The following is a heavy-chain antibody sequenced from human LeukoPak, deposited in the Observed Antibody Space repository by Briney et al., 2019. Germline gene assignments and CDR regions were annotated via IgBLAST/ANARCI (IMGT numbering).Heavy chain of an antibody. CDR1: GFTFSSYS. Sequence: GGSLRLSCAASGFTFSSYSMNWVRQAPGKGLEWISYISTSTTTIYYANSVKGRFTISRDNAKKSLYLQMNRLRAEDTAVYYCAKGTYYYDSSGYYGGYYFDYWGQGTLVTVSS. CDR3: AKGTYYYDSSGYYGGYYFDY. D-gene: IGHD3-22*01. J-gene: IGHJ4*02. CDR2: ISTSTTTI. V-gene: IGHV3-48*01.